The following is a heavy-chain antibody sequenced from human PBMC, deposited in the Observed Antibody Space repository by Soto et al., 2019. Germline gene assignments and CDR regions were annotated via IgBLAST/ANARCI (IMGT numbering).Heavy chain of an antibody. Sequence: PGESLRVSCKGSGYSFTSYWIGWVRQMPGKGLEWMGIIYPGDSDTRYSPSFQGQVTISADKSISTAYLQWSSLKASDTAMYYCARRHYYFWSGSPNWFDPWGQGTLVTVSS. CDR3: ARRHYYFWSGSPNWFDP. V-gene: IGHV5-51*01. J-gene: IGHJ5*02. CDR1: GYSFTSYW. CDR2: IYPGDSDT. D-gene: IGHD3-3*01.